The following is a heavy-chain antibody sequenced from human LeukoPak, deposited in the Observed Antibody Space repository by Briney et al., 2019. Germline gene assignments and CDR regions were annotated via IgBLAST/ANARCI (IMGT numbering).Heavy chain of an antibody. CDR2: IWYDGSNK. CDR3: ARDLGYNWNAGGFDY. D-gene: IGHD1-20*01. V-gene: IGHV3-33*01. J-gene: IGHJ4*02. CDR1: GFTFSSYG. Sequence: PGRSLRLSCAASGFTFSSYGMHRVHQAPGKGLEWVAVIWYDGSNKYYADSVKGRFTISRDNSKNTLYLQMNSLRAEDTAVYYCARDLGYNWNAGGFDYWGQGTLVTVSS.